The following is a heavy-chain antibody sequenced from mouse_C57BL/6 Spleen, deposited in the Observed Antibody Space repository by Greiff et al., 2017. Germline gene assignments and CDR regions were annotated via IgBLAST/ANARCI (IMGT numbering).Heavy chain of an antibody. D-gene: IGHD2-5*01. CDR2: IHPNSGST. J-gene: IGHJ4*01. CDR3: ARSYYSNFYAMDY. CDR1: GYTFTSYW. V-gene: IGHV1-64*01. Sequence: QVQLKESGAELVKPGASVKLSCKASGYTFTSYWMHWVKQRPGQGLEWIGMIHPNSGSTNYNEKFKSKATLTVDKSSSTAYMQLSSLTSEDSAVYYCARSYYSNFYAMDYWGQGTSVTVSS.